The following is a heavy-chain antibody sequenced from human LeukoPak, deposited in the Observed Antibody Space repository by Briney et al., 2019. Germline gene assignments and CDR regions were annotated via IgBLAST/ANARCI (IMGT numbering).Heavy chain of an antibody. Sequence: GGSLRLSCAASGFTLTNYAMHWVRQPAGEGLEWVSALGTAGDTFYPGSVKGRFSISRDNAKKSLFLQMNSLRVEDTAIYYCARQSTPHGNFDYWGQGTLVTVSS. CDR1: GFTLTNYA. D-gene: IGHD1-1*01. CDR2: LGTAGDT. V-gene: IGHV3-13*01. J-gene: IGHJ4*02. CDR3: ARQSTPHGNFDY.